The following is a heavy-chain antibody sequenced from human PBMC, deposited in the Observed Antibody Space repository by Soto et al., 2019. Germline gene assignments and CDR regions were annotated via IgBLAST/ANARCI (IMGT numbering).Heavy chain of an antibody. CDR3: ARVRLSSGWTGGFDY. CDR1: GGTFSSQA. Sequence: QVQLVQSGAEVKKPGSSVKVSCKASGGTFSSQAMSWVRQAPGKGLEWMGGIIPIFGTANYAQKFQGRVTITADESASTAYMELSSLRSEDTAVYYCARVRLSSGWTGGFDYWGQGTLVTVSS. V-gene: IGHV1-69*12. CDR2: IIPIFGTA. J-gene: IGHJ4*02. D-gene: IGHD6-19*01.